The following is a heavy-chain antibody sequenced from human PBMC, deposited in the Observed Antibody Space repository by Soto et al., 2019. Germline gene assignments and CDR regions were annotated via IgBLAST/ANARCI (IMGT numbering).Heavy chain of an antibody. D-gene: IGHD6-13*01. CDR1: GFTFSTHA. Sequence: GGSLRLSCAASGFTFSTHAIHWVRQAPGKGLEWVAGISYDGSNQYYADSVKGRFTISRDNSKNTLYLQMNIVRAEDTAVYYCTRESDSSSWMIKFDYWGQGTLVTVSS. CDR3: TRESDSSSWMIKFDY. CDR2: ISYDGSNQ. V-gene: IGHV3-30-3*01. J-gene: IGHJ4*02.